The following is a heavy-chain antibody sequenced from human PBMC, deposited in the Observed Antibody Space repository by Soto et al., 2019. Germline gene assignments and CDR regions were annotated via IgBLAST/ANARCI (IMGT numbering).Heavy chain of an antibody. CDR3: AHFSDLEWFDP. V-gene: IGHV4-59*01. CDR2: IFYTWST. Sequence: QVQLQESGPGLVRPSETLSLTCTVSGGSISRYFWSWIRQSPGKGLEWIVYIFYTWSTTYNPSLKIRVTISIDTSKNQFSLKLSSLTAADTAVYYCAHFSDLEWFDPWGQGTLVTVSS. CDR1: GGSISRYF. D-gene: IGHD2-21*01. J-gene: IGHJ5*02.